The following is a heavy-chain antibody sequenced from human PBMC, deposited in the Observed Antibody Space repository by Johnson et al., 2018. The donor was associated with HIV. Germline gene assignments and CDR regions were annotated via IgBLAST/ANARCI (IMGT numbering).Heavy chain of an antibody. CDR2: ISGSGTNI. Sequence: VQLVESGGGLVQPGGSLRLSCAASGFTVNSNYMSWIRQAPGKGLEWVSYISGSGTNIYYADSVKGRFTISRDNAKKSLFLQMNSLRAEDTAVYYCARGSGSYGDAFDIWGQGTMVTVSS. CDR1: GFTVNSNY. J-gene: IGHJ3*02. V-gene: IGHV3-11*04. CDR3: ARGSGSYGDAFDI. D-gene: IGHD1-26*01.